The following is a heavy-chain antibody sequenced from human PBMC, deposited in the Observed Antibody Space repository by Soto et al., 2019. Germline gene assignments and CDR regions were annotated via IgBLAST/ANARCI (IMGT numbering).Heavy chain of an antibody. J-gene: IGHJ4*02. V-gene: IGHV3-74*01. D-gene: IGHD6-19*01. CDR2: IDNDGSSR. Sequence: EVQLVESGGGLVQPGGSLRLSCAASGFTFSSNWMHWVRQGPGKGLGWVSRIDNDGSSRDYADSVKGRFTISRDNAKNTLYLEVSSLRAEDTAVYYCATGSGWYSPDYWGQGTLVTVSS. CDR3: ATGSGWYSPDY. CDR1: GFTFSSNW.